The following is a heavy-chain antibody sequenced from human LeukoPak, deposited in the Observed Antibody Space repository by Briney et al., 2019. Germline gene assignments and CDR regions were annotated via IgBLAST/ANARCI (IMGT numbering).Heavy chain of an antibody. V-gene: IGHV3-7*04. CDR1: GFSFSSYW. Sequence: GGSLRLSCAASGFSFSSYWMSWVRQAPGKGLEWVANIKQDGSEKKYVDSVKGRFTISGDNAKNSLYLQMNSLRAEDTAVYYCARWGIAVAATYYGMDVWGQGTTVTVSS. CDR3: ARWGIAVAATYYGMDV. CDR2: IKQDGSEK. J-gene: IGHJ6*02. D-gene: IGHD6-19*01.